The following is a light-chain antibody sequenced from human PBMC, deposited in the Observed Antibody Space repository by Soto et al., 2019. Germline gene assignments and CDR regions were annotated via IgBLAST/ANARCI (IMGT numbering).Light chain of an antibody. CDR1: QSAGNF. CDR2: SIS. CDR3: QHYGRSWT. Sequence: DIVMTQSPLALPVTPGGPASISCRSSQSAGNFLARYQQKPGQAPRLLISSISPRATAIPDRFSGSGSGTAFTLTIRRPEPEDFAVYYRQHYGRSWTFGQGTKVDIK. V-gene: IGKV3-20*01. J-gene: IGKJ1*01.